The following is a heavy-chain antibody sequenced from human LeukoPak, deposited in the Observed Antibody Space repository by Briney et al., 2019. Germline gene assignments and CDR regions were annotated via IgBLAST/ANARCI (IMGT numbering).Heavy chain of an antibody. CDR3: ARVLSSEGDYYYYYMDV. V-gene: IGHV3-53*01. CDR1: GFTVSSNY. J-gene: IGHJ6*03. Sequence: GSLKLSCAASGFTVSSNYMSWVRQAPGKGLEWVSVIYSGGSTYYADSVKGRFTISRDNSKNTLYLQMNSLRAEDTAVYYCARVLSSEGDYYYYYMDVWGKGTTVTVSS. CDR2: IYSGGST. D-gene: IGHD6-6*01.